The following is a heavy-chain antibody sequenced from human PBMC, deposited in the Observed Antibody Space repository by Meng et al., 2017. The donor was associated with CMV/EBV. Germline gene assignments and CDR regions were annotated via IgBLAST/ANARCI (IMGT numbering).Heavy chain of an antibody. D-gene: IGHD6-6*01. Sequence: GESLKISCAASGFTFSSYSMNWVRQAPGKGLEWVSSISSSSSYIYYADSVKGRFTISRDNAKNSLYLQMNSLRAEDTAVYYCARESVAAPPAGYGMDVWAKGPRSPSP. CDR1: GFTFSSYS. J-gene: IGHJ6*02. CDR2: ISSSSSYI. V-gene: IGHV3-21*01. CDR3: ARESVAAPPAGYGMDV.